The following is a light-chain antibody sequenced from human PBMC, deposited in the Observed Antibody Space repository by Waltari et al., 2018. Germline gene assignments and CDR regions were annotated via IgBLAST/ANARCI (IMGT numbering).Light chain of an antibody. CDR3: SSQTLDGLVL. Sequence: QSALTQPASVSGSPGQSLPIPCRGVGSAFGGSDHVSWHQHHPGKAPQVIIYDATNRPSGVSDRFSASKSANTASLTISRLQPEDEADYYCSSQTLDGLVLFGGGTRVTVL. CDR2: DAT. CDR1: GSAFGGSDH. J-gene: IGLJ2*01. V-gene: IGLV2-14*03.